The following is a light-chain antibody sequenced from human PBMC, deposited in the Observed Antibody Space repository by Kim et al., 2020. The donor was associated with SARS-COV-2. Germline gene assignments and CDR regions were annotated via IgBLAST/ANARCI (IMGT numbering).Light chain of an antibody. J-gene: IGLJ3*02. CDR2: KDI. CDR1: ALSKKY. CDR3: LSTDSSGTSWV. Sequence: SYELTQPPSVSVSLGQMARITCSGEALSKKYAYWCQQKPGQFPVLEIYKDIERPSGIPERFSGSSSGTKVTLTISRVQAEDEAGHYCLSTDSSGTSWVFGGGTQLTVL. V-gene: IGLV3-16*01.